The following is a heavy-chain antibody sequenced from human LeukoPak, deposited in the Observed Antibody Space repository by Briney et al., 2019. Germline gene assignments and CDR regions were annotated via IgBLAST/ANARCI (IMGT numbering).Heavy chain of an antibody. J-gene: IGHJ6*03. V-gene: IGHV3-11*01. CDR3: AREGSGWYDRYYMDV. D-gene: IGHD6-19*01. CDR2: TSSSGSTI. Sequence: GRSLRLSCAASGFTFSDYYMSWIRQAPGKGLEWVSYTSSSGSTIYYADSVKGRFTISRDNAKNSLYLQMNSLRAEDTAVYYCAREGSGWYDRYYMDVWGKGTTVTVSS. CDR1: GFTFSDYY.